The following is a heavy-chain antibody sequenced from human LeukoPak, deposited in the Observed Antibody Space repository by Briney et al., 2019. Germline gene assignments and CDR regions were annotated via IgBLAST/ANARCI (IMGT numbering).Heavy chain of an antibody. V-gene: IGHV3-9*01. CDR1: GFNFDDYA. J-gene: IGHJ4*02. CDR2: ISWNSGRI. Sequence: GGSLRLSCAASGFNFDDYAMHWVRQAPGKGLEWVSGISWNSGRIGYEDSVKGRFTISRDNAKKSLYLQVNSLRAEDTALYYCAKDIRTYVGATSIDYWGQGTLVTVSS. D-gene: IGHD1-26*01. CDR3: AKDIRTYVGATSIDY.